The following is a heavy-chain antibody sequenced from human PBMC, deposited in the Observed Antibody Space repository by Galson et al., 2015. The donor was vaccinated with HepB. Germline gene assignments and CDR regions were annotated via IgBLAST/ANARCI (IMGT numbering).Heavy chain of an antibody. Sequence: SLRLSCAASGFTFSSYGMHWVRQAPGKGLEWVAVIWYDGSNKYYADSVKGRFTISRDNSKNTLYLQMNSLRAEDTAVYYCAKDLFGEASLFDYWGQGTLVTVSS. D-gene: IGHD3-10*01. CDR2: IWYDGSNK. CDR1: GFTFSSYG. CDR3: AKDLFGEASLFDY. V-gene: IGHV3-33*06. J-gene: IGHJ4*02.